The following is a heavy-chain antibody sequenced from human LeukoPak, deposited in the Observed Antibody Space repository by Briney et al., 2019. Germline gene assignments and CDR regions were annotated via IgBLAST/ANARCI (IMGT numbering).Heavy chain of an antibody. D-gene: IGHD4-17*01. CDR3: ATEGRQDYGDYMEAFDI. Sequence: ASVKVSCKVSGYTLTDLSMHWVRQAPGEGLEWMGSFDPEDGETIYAQKLQGRITMTEDTSTDTAYMELRSLTSEDTAVYCCATEGRQDYGDYMEAFDIWGQGTMVTVSS. CDR1: GYTLTDLS. J-gene: IGHJ3*02. CDR2: FDPEDGET. V-gene: IGHV1-24*01.